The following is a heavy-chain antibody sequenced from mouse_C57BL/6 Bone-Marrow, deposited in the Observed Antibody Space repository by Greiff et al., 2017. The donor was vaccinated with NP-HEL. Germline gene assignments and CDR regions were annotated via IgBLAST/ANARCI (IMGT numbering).Heavy chain of an antibody. CDR3: SRSLYGSSPYWYFDV. Sequence: EVQLQESGPGLVKPSPSLSLTCSVTGYSITSGYYWNWNRQFPGNKLEWMGYISYDGSTKYNPSFKNRTPITRDTSKKQCCLKLNSVTTEDTATYYCSRSLYGSSPYWYFDVWGTGTTVTVSS. D-gene: IGHD1-1*01. J-gene: IGHJ1*03. CDR2: ISYDGST. CDR1: GYSITSGYY. V-gene: IGHV3-6*01.